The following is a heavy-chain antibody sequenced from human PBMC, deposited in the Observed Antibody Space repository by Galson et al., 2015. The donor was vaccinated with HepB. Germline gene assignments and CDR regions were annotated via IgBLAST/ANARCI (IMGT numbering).Heavy chain of an antibody. CDR1: GFTFDDYG. CDR3: ARVTGPAAGTVGYYYYGMDV. J-gene: IGHJ6*02. V-gene: IGHV3-20*04. D-gene: IGHD6-13*01. Sequence: SLRLSCAASGFTFDDYGMSWVRQAPGKGLEWVSGINWNGGSTGYADSVKGRFTISRDNAKNSLYLQMNSLRAEDTALYYCARVTGPAAGTVGYYYYGMDVWGQGTTVTVSS. CDR2: INWNGGST.